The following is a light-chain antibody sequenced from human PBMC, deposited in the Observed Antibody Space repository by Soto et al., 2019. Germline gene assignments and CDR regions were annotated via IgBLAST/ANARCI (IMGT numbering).Light chain of an antibody. CDR1: QSVSSSY. CDR2: GAS. V-gene: IGKV3-20*01. CDR3: QHYRTS. Sequence: EIVLTQSPGTLSLSPGERATLSCRASQSVSSSYLAWYQQKPGQAPRQLIYGASCRATGMPDRFSGSGSGTDFTLTITRLEPEDFAVYYCQHYRTSFGGGTRVEIK. J-gene: IGKJ4*01.